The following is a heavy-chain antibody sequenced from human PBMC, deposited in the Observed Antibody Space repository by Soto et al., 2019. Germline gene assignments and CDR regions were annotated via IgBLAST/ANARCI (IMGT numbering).Heavy chain of an antibody. CDR3: ARDCSGGSCYPGGDY. Sequence: GSLRLSCAASGFTFSDYYMSWIRQAPGKGLEWVTYISSSSSYTNYADSVKGRFTISRDNAKNSLYLQMNSLRAEDTAVYYCARDCSGGSCYPGGDYWGQGTLVTVSS. D-gene: IGHD2-15*01. CDR1: GFTFSDYY. J-gene: IGHJ4*02. CDR2: ISSSSSYT. V-gene: IGHV3-11*06.